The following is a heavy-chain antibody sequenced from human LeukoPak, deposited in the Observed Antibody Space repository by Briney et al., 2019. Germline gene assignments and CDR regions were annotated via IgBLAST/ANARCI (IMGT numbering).Heavy chain of an antibody. V-gene: IGHV3-21*01. CDR1: GFTFSSYS. CDR3: ARDLGSSGYYSFYYYYGMDV. Sequence: GGSLRLSCAASGFTFSSYSMNWVRQAPGKGLEWASPFSSSRSYIYYADSVKGRFTISRDNAKNSLYLQMNSLRAEDTAVYYCARDLGSSGYYSFYYYYGMDVWGQGTTVTVSS. D-gene: IGHD3-22*01. J-gene: IGHJ6*02. CDR2: FSSSRSYI.